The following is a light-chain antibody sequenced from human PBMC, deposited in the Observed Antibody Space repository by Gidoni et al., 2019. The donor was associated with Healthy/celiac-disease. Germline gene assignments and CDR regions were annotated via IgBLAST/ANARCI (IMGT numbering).Light chain of an antibody. V-gene: IGKV1-6*01. CDR2: AAS. Sequence: AIQMTQPPSSLSASVGDRATITCRASQGIRIDLGWYQQKPGKAPKLLIYAASSLQSGVPSRFNGSGSGTDFTLTISSLQPEDFATYYCLQDYNDPWTFGQGTKVEIK. J-gene: IGKJ1*01. CDR3: LQDYNDPWT. CDR1: QGIRID.